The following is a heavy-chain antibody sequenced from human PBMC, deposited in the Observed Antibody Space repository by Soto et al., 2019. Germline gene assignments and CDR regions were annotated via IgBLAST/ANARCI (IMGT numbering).Heavy chain of an antibody. Sequence: ASVKVSCKASGYTFTSYYMHWVRQAPGQGLEWMGIINPSGGSTSYAQKFQGRVTMTRDTSTSTVYMELSSLRSEDTAVYYCARDQRGYCSGGSCYVFDYWGQGTLVTVSS. CDR1: GYTFTSYY. D-gene: IGHD2-15*01. J-gene: IGHJ4*02. CDR3: ARDQRGYCSGGSCYVFDY. CDR2: INPSGGST. V-gene: IGHV1-46*03.